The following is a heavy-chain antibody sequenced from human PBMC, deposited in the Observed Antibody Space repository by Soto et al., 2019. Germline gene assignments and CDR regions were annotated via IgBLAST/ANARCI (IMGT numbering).Heavy chain of an antibody. CDR2: ISNTGNNI. CDR3: ARCVEMATPGVRYYFDF. J-gene: IGHJ4*02. Sequence: PGGSRRLSCAASGFTFSISEMNWVRQAPGKGLEWVSFISNTGNNIYYADSVNGRFTIPRDNASNSLYLQMNSLRAEDTAVYYCARCVEMATPGVRYYFDFWGQGTLVTVSS. CDR1: GFTFSISE. D-gene: IGHD5-12*01. V-gene: IGHV3-48*03.